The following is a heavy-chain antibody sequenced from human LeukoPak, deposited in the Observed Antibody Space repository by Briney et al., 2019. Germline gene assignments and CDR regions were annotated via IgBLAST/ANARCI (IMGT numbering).Heavy chain of an antibody. Sequence: PSQTLSLTCTVSGGSISSGAHYWSWIRQHPGKGLEWIGYINYSGNTYYNPSLKSRVTISVDKSKNQFSLKLSSVTAADTAVYYCARESSSGWYYFDYWGQGTLVTVSS. CDR1: GGSISSGAHY. V-gene: IGHV4-31*03. CDR3: ARESSSGWYYFDY. CDR2: INYSGNT. J-gene: IGHJ4*02. D-gene: IGHD6-19*01.